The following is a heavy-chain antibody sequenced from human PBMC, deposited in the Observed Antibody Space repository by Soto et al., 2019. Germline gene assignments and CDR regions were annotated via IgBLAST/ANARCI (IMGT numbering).Heavy chain of an antibody. CDR3: ARAFGYSGTHYYFYYRDV. Sequence: QVQLQESGPGLVKPSGTLSLTCAVSSASIRSSNWWSWVRQSPGKGLEWIGEIFHNGSTNYNPSLKSRVTISVDKSKNQFSLKVSSVTAADTAVYYCARAFGYSGTHYYFYYRDVWGKGTTVTVSS. V-gene: IGHV4-4*02. J-gene: IGHJ6*03. CDR2: IFHNGST. CDR1: SASIRSSNW. D-gene: IGHD5-12*01.